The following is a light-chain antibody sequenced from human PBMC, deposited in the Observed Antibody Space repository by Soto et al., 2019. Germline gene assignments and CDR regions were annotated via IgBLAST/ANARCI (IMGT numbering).Light chain of an antibody. Sequence: QSALTQPPSASGSPGQSVTISCTGTSSDVGDYNYVSWYQHHPGKAPKLLLYEVNQRPSGVPDRFSGSKSGNTASLTVSGLQAEDEADYYCISYAGSNNVCPYVFGTGTKLTVL. V-gene: IGLV2-8*01. CDR2: EVN. CDR3: ISYAGSNNVCPYV. J-gene: IGLJ1*01. CDR1: SSDVGDYNY.